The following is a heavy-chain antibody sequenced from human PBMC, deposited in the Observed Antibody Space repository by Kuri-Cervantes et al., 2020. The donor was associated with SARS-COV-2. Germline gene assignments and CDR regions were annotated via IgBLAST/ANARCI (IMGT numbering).Heavy chain of an antibody. D-gene: IGHD2-8*01. CDR3: AGGYATRPNYYYGMDV. CDR1: GFTFSSYS. V-gene: IGHV3-21*04. CDR2: ISSSSSYI. J-gene: IGHJ6*02. Sequence: GESLKISCAASGFTFSSYSMNWVRQAPGKGLEWVSSISSSSSYIYYADSVKGRFTISRDNSKNTLYLQMNSLRAEDTAVYYCAGGYATRPNYYYGMDVWGQGTTVTVSS.